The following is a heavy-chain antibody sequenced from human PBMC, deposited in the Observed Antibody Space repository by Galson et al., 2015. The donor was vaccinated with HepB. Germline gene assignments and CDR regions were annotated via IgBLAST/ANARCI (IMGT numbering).Heavy chain of an antibody. V-gene: IGHV3-21*01. J-gene: IGHJ4*02. D-gene: IGHD3-10*01. CDR3: ARELSPYYYGSGKGY. CDR2: ISSSSSYI. Sequence: SLRLSCAASGFTFSSYSMNWVRQAPGKGLEWVSSISSSSSYIYYADSVEGRFTISRDNAKNSLYLQMNSLRAEDTAVYYCARELSPYYYGSGKGYWGQGTLVTVSS. CDR1: GFTFSSYS.